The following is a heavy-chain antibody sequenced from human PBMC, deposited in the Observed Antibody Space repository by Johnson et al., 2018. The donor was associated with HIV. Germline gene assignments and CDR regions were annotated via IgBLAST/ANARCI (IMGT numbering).Heavy chain of an antibody. CDR1: GFTFSDYY. Sequence: QVQLVESGGGLVKPGGSLRLSCAASGFTFSDYYMSWIRQAPGKGLEWVSYISSSGSTIYYSDSVKGRFTISRDNAKNSLYLQMNSLRAEDTGVYCCGGGKGAAVGLDAFDIWDQGTMVTVSS. V-gene: IGHV3-11*04. J-gene: IGHJ3*02. D-gene: IGHD6-13*01. CDR2: ISSSGSTI. CDR3: GGGKGAAVGLDAFDI.